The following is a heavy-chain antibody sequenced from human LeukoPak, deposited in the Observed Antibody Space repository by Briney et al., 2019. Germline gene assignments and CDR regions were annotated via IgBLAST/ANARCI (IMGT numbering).Heavy chain of an antibody. CDR2: INSDGSST. J-gene: IGHJ4*02. CDR3: ARVRYSGSFYYFDY. V-gene: IGHV3-74*01. Sequence: GGSLRLPCAASGFTFSSYWMHWVRQAPGKGLVWVSRINSDGSSTSYADFVKGRFTISRDNAKNTLYLQMNSLRAEDTAVYYCARVRYSGSFYYFDYWGQGTLVTVSS. D-gene: IGHD1-26*01. CDR1: GFTFSSYW.